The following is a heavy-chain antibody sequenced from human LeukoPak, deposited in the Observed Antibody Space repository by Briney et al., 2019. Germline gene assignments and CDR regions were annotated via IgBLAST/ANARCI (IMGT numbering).Heavy chain of an antibody. CDR3: ARHRMVRGNWFDP. CDR1: GGSISSYY. V-gene: IGHV4-59*08. D-gene: IGHD3-10*01. Sequence: SKTLSLTCTVSGGSISSYYWSWIRQPPGKGLEWIGYIYYSGSTNYNPSLKSRVTISVDTSKNQFSLKLSSVTAADTAVYYCARHRMVRGNWFDPWGQGTLVTVSS. CDR2: IYYSGST. J-gene: IGHJ5*02.